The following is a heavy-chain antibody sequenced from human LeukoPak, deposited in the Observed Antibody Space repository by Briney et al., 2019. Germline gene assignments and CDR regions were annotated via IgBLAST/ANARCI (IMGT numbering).Heavy chain of an antibody. Sequence: GSLELSFACSGFNLRFLGLQLVRQVPSKGVEWVAVISHAGPDTYYADSVKGRFTISRDNAKNSLYLQMNSLRDDDTAVYYCARGPPMFTPWGQGTLVTVSS. D-gene: IGHD3-10*01. J-gene: IGHJ5*02. CDR2: ISHAGPDT. V-gene: IGHV3-30*03. CDR3: ARGPPMFTP. CDR1: GFNLRFLG.